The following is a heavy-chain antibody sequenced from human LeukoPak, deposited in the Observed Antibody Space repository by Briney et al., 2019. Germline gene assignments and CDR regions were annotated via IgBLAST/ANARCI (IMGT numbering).Heavy chain of an antibody. CDR3: ARDQFHSGGNDYFDY. CDR2: IYSGGST. V-gene: IGHV3-66*01. J-gene: IGHJ4*02. D-gene: IGHD4-23*01. CDR1: GFTVSSNY. Sequence: GGSLRLSCAASGFTVSSNYMSWVRQAPGKGLEWVSVIYSGGSTYYADSVKGRFTISRDNAKNSLYLQMNSLRAEDTAVYYCARDQFHSGGNDYFDYWGQGTLVTVSS.